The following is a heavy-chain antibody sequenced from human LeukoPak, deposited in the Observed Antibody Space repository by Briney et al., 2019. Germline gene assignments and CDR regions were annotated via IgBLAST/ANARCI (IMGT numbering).Heavy chain of an antibody. CDR2: IYYSGST. D-gene: IGHD1-26*01. V-gene: IGHV4-61*08. CDR1: GDSISSSDYY. Sequence: PSETLSLTCTVSGDSISSSDYYWSWIRQPPGKGLEWIGYIYYSGSTNYNPSLKSRVTISVDTSKNQFSLKLTSVTAADTAVYYCARGVGAVYWYFDLWGRGTLVTVSS. CDR3: ARGVGAVYWYFDL. J-gene: IGHJ2*01.